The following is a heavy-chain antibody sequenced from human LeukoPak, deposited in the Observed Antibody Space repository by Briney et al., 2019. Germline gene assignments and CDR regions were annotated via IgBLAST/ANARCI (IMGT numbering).Heavy chain of an antibody. CDR1: GGSISSGGYY. CDR3: ASSGSGSYAAFDY. J-gene: IGHJ4*02. D-gene: IGHD3-10*01. V-gene: IGHV4-31*03. Sequence: SETLSLTCTVSGGSISSGGYYWSWIRQHPGKGLEWIGYIYYSGSTYYNPPLKSRVTISVDTSKNQFSLKLSSVTAADTAVYYCASSGSGSYAAFDYWGQGTLVTVSS. CDR2: IYYSGST.